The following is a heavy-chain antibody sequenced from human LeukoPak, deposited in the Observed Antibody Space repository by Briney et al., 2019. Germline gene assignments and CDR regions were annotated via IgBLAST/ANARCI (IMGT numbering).Heavy chain of an antibody. Sequence: PGGSLRLSCAASGFTFSSYAMSWVRQAPGKGLEWVSAISGSGGSTYYADSVKGRFTISRDNSKNTLYLQMNSLRAEDTTVYYCAKDSRILLGSTFDYWGQGTLVTVSS. J-gene: IGHJ4*02. V-gene: IGHV3-23*01. CDR1: GFTFSSYA. CDR3: AKDSRILLGSTFDY. CDR2: ISGSGGST. D-gene: IGHD1-26*01.